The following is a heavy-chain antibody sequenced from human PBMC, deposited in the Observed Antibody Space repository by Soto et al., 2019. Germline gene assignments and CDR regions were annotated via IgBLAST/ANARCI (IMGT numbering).Heavy chain of an antibody. V-gene: IGHV4-39*01. CDR2: ISSSGST. CDR1: RSSLSSDSYH. J-gene: IGHJ5*02. CDR3: ARPNNPAWFEP. Sequence: SETLSLTCTLSRSSLSSDSYHWGWIRQYPEKGLEWIASISSSGSTYYSPSLKSRGTISGDTSKNQFSLRLASVTAADTGVYYSARPNNPAWFEPPGQGTLV. D-gene: IGHD1-1*01.